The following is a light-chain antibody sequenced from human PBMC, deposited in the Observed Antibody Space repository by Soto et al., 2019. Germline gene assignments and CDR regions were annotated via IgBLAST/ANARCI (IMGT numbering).Light chain of an antibody. CDR2: SNN. CDR3: AAWDDSLNGYV. CDR1: SSNIGSNT. V-gene: IGLV1-44*01. J-gene: IGLJ1*01. Sequence: QSVLPQPPSASGTPGQRVTISCSESSSNIGSNTVNWYQQLPGTAPKLLIYSNNQRPSGVPDRFSGSKSGTSASLAISGLQSEDEADYYCAAWDDSLNGYVFGTGTKVTVL.